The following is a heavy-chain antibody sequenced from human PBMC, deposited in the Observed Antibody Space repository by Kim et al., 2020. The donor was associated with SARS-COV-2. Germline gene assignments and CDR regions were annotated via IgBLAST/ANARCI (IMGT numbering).Heavy chain of an antibody. D-gene: IGHD6-13*01. CDR1: GYTFTSYG. CDR2: ISAYNGNT. CDR3: ARDSFIAAAGDFDY. V-gene: IGHV1-18*01. J-gene: IGHJ4*02. Sequence: ASVKVSCKASGYTFTSYGISWVRQAPGQGLEWMGWISAYNGNTNYAQKLQGRVTMTTDTSTSTAYMELRSLISDDTAVYYCARDSFIAAAGDFDYWGQGTLVTVSS.